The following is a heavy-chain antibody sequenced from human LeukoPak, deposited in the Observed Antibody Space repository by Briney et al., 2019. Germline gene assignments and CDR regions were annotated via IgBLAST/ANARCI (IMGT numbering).Heavy chain of an antibody. CDR3: ARRGSGYYLNWFDP. J-gene: IGHJ5*02. CDR1: GGSFSGYY. V-gene: IGHV4-34*01. D-gene: IGHD3-22*01. CDR2: INHSGST. Sequence: SETLSLTCAVYGGSFSGYYWSWIRQPPGKGLEWIGEINHSGSTNYNPSLKSRVTISVDTSKNQFSLKLSSVTAADTAVYYCARRGSGYYLNWFDPWGQGTLVTVSS.